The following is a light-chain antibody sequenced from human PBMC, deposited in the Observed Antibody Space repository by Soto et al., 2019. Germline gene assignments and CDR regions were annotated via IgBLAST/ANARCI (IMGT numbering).Light chain of an antibody. CDR3: QPYNNWPFT. CDR1: QRVSSN. J-gene: IGKJ2*01. Sequence: EIVMTKAPATLSVSTGERATLSCSASQRVSSNLAWYQQKPGHAPTLLIYGASARASGIPARFSGSGSVTEFTLPISSLQSEDFAVYYCQPYNNWPFTFGQANKLEIK. V-gene: IGKV3-15*01. CDR2: GAS.